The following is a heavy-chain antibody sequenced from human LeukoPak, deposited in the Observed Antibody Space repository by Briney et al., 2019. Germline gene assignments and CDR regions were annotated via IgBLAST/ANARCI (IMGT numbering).Heavy chain of an antibody. CDR3: ARGEMGYDILTGYYPLYFDY. CDR2: IRYDGSNN. V-gene: IGHV3-30*02. Sequence: GGSLRLSCAASGFTFSSYGMHWVRQAPGKGVEWVTFIRYDGSNNYYADSVKGRFTISRDNAKNSRYLQMISLRAEDTAVYYCARGEMGYDILTGYYPLYFDYWGQGTLVTVSS. D-gene: IGHD3-9*01. CDR1: GFTFSSYG. J-gene: IGHJ4*02.